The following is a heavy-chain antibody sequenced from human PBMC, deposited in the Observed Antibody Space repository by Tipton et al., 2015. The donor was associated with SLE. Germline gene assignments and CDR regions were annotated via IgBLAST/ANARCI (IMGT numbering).Heavy chain of an antibody. J-gene: IGHJ4*02. CDR1: GFTFSSYS. D-gene: IGHD1-1*01. Sequence: SLRLSCAASGFTFSSYSMNWVRKAPGKGLEWISYISNDISTTYYADSVKGRFTISRDNVKNSLYLQMNSLRAEDTAIYYCGYNDGWIFDYGGQGTLVTVSS. V-gene: IGHV3-48*04. CDR3: GYNDGWIFDY. CDR2: ISNDISTT.